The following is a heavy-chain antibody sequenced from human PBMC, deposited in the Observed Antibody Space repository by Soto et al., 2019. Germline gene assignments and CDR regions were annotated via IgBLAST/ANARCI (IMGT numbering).Heavy chain of an antibody. D-gene: IGHD4-17*01. CDR2: INHSGST. J-gene: IGHJ5*02. V-gene: IGHV4-34*01. CDR3: ASDYGDYARWFDP. CDR1: GGSFSGYY. Sequence: PSETLSLTCAVYGGSFSGYYWSWIRQPPGKGLEWIGEINHSGSTNYNPSLKSRVTISVDTSKSQFSLKLSSVTAADTAVYYCASDYGDYARWFDPWGQGTLVTVSS.